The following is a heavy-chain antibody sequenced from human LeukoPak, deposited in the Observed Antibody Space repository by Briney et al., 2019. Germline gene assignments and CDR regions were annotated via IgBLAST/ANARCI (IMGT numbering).Heavy chain of an antibody. D-gene: IGHD1-26*01. V-gene: IGHV3-7*01. CDR3: ARDGPLVTRKYYYYYYMDV. CDR2: IKNDGSEQ. J-gene: IGHJ6*03. Sequence: PGGSLRRSCEASGLTFSSYWMTWVRQAPGKGLEWVASIKNDGSEQPYLDSVKGRFTISRDNAKNSLYLQMNSLRTEDTAVYYCARDGPLVTRKYYYYYYMDVWGNGTTVTVSS. CDR1: GLTFSSYW.